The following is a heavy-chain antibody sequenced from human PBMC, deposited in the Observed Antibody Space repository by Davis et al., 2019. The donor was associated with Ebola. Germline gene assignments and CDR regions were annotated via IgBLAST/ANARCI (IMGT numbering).Heavy chain of an antibody. Sequence: MPSETLSLTCTVSGASVSSGHNYWSWIRQPPGKGLEWIGYIFYIGATPYNPSLRSRATISVDTSKNQFSLKLSSVTAADTAVYYCARGRYCSSTSCYLWFDPWGQGTLVTVSS. J-gene: IGHJ5*02. CDR1: GASVSSGHNY. CDR3: ARGRYCSSTSCYLWFDP. V-gene: IGHV4-61*01. CDR2: IFYIGAT. D-gene: IGHD2-2*01.